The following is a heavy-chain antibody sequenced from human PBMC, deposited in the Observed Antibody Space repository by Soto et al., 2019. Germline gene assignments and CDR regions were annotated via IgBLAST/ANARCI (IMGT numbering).Heavy chain of an antibody. CDR1: GYTFTSYG. V-gene: IGHV1-18*01. D-gene: IGHD2-15*01. J-gene: IGHJ2*01. CDR3: ERDFFFFRVAARNWYFDL. CDR2: ISAYNGNT. Sequence: GASVKVSCKASGYTFTSYGISWVRQAPGQGLEWMGWISAYNGNTNYAQKLQGRVTMTTDTSTSTAYMELRSLRSDDTAEYYCERDFFFFRVAARNWYFDLGGRATLVTVSS.